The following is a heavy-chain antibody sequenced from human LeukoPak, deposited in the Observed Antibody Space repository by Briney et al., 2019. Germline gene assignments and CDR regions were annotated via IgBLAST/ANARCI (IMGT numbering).Heavy chain of an antibody. CDR2: VSPYDGNT. CDR1: GYTFTIYG. Sequence: ASVKVSCKTSGYTFTIYGISWVRQAPGQGLEWMGWVSPYDGNTKYAQKFQGRVTMTTDTSTSTAYMELRSLRSDDTAVYYCVRPGYCDGGTCHSGAFDIWGQGTVVTVSS. D-gene: IGHD2-15*01. J-gene: IGHJ3*02. CDR3: VRPGYCDGGTCHSGAFDI. V-gene: IGHV1-18*01.